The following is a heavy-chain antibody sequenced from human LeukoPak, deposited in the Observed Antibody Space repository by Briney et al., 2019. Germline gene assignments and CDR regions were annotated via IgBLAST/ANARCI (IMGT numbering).Heavy chain of an antibody. CDR2: ISYDGSNK. CDR3: AKDYYYGSGPGWFDP. CDR1: GFTFSSYG. J-gene: IGHJ5*02. Sequence: GRSLRLSCAASGFTFSSYGMPWVRQAPGKGLEWVAVISYDGSNKYYADSVKGRFTISRDNSKNTLYLQMNSLRAEDTAVYYCAKDYYYGSGPGWFDPWGQGTLVTVSS. V-gene: IGHV3-30*18. D-gene: IGHD3-10*01.